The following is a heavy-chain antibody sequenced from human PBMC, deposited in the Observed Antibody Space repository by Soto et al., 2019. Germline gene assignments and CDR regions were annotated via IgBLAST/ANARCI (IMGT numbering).Heavy chain of an antibody. CDR1: GYTFTSYG. D-gene: IGHD3-16*01. Sequence: QVQLVQSGAEVKKPGASVKVSCKASGYTFTSYGISWVRQAPGQGLEWMGWISAYNGNTNYAQKLQGRVTMTTDTSTRTSYRGLRILRSADTAVYYCARDAGVSGELYYWGQGTLVPVSS. J-gene: IGHJ4*02. CDR2: ISAYNGNT. CDR3: ARDAGVSGELYY. V-gene: IGHV1-18*01.